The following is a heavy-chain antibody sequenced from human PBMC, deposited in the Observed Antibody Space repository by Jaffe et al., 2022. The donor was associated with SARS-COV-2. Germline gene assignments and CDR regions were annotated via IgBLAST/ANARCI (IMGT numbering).Heavy chain of an antibody. V-gene: IGHV3-11*01. Sequence: QVQLVESGGGLVKPGGSLRLSCAASGFTFSDYYMSWIRQAPGKGLEWVSYISSSGSTIYYADSVKGRFTISRDNAKNSLYLQMNSLRAEDTAVYYCARDPTMTTVTPNVGWFDPWGQGTLVTVSS. CDR1: GFTFSDYY. CDR3: ARDPTMTTVTPNVGWFDP. D-gene: IGHD4-17*01. J-gene: IGHJ5*02. CDR2: ISSSGSTI.